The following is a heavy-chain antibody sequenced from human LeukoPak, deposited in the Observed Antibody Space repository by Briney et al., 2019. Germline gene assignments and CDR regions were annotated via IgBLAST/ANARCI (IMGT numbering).Heavy chain of an antibody. CDR1: GGSISSSS. CDR3: ARALLWFGEFFDY. J-gene: IGHJ4*02. Sequence: PSETLSLTCTVSGGSISSSSYYWGWIRQAPGKGLEWVSSISSSSSYIYYADSVKGRFTISRDNAKNSLYLQMNSLRAEDTAVYYCARALLWFGEFFDYWGQGTLVTVSS. V-gene: IGHV3-21*01. CDR2: ISSSSSYI. D-gene: IGHD3-10*01.